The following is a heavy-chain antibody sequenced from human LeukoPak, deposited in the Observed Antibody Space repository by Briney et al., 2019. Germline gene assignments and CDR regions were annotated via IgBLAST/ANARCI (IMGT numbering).Heavy chain of an antibody. CDR3: ARQGTGFWPRLVDY. Sequence: PSETLSLTCTVSGGSISSGGYYWGWTRQPPGKGLEWVGSIYYSGSTYYNPSLKSRVTISVDTSKNQFSLKLSSVTAADTAVYYCARQGTGFWPRLVDYWGQGTLVTGSS. CDR1: GGSISSGGYY. J-gene: IGHJ4*02. D-gene: IGHD3-3*01. CDR2: IYYSGST. V-gene: IGHV4-39*07.